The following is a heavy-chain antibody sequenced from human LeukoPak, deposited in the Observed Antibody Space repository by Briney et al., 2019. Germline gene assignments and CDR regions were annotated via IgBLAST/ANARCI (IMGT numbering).Heavy chain of an antibody. Sequence: GESLKISCKGSGYSFTSYWIGWVRKMPGKGLEWMGITYPGDSDTRYSPSFQGQVTISADKSISTAYLQWSSLKASDTAMYYCARAVDTAMVTGTYYYYGMDVWGQGTTVTVSS. CDR1: GYSFTSYW. J-gene: IGHJ6*02. V-gene: IGHV5-51*01. D-gene: IGHD5-18*01. CDR2: TYPGDSDT. CDR3: ARAVDTAMVTGTYYYYGMDV.